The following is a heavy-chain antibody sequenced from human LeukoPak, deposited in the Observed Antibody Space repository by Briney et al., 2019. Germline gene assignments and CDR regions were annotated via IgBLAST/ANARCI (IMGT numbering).Heavy chain of an antibody. V-gene: IGHV4-34*01. CDR1: GGSFSGYY. CDR2: INHSGST. CDR3: AREVLLWFGELSQYFDY. D-gene: IGHD3-10*01. Sequence: SETLSLTCAVYGGSFSGYYWSWIRQPPGKGLEWIGEINHSGSTNYNPSLKSRVTISVDTSKNQFSLKLSSVTAADTAVYYCAREVLLWFGELSQYFDYWGQGTLVTVSS. J-gene: IGHJ4*02.